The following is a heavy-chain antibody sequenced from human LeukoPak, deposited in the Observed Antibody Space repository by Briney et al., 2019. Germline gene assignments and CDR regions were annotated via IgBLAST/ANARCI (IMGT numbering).Heavy chain of an antibody. CDR1: GGTFSSYA. Sequence: GSSVKVSCKASGGTFSSYAISWVRQAPGQGLEWMGGIIPIFGTANYAQKFQGRVTITTDESTSTAYMELSSPRSEDTAVYYCARSGDSSGWDFDYWGQGTLVTVSS. CDR2: IIPIFGTA. CDR3: ARSGDSSGWDFDY. D-gene: IGHD6-19*01. V-gene: IGHV1-69*05. J-gene: IGHJ4*02.